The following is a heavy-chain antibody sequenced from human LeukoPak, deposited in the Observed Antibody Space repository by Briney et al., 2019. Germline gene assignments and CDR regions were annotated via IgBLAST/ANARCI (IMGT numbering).Heavy chain of an antibody. J-gene: IGHJ6*03. CDR1: GYTLTELS. V-gene: IGHV1-24*01. CDR2: FDPEDGET. CDR3: ATSFHRYFDWLRRYYYMDV. D-gene: IGHD3-9*01. Sequence: GASVKVSCKVSGYTLTELSMHWVRQAPGKGLEWMGGFDPEDGETIYAQKFQGRVTMTEDTSTDTTYMELSSLRSEDTAVYYCATSFHRYFDWLRRYYYMDVWGKGTTVTVSS.